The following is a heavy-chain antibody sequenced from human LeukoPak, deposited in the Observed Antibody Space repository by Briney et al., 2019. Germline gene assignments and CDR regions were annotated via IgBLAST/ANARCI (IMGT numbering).Heavy chain of an antibody. CDR3: ARGSIGPVGLWFGELPYYYYGMDV. CDR2: ISAYNGNT. D-gene: IGHD3-10*01. V-gene: IGHV1-18*01. J-gene: IGHJ6*02. CDR1: GYTFTSYG. Sequence: ASVKVSCKASGYTFTSYGISWVRQAPGQGLERMGWISAYNGNTNYAQKLQGRVTMTTDTSTSTAYMQLRSLRSDDTAVYYCARGSIGPVGLWFGELPYYYYGMDVWGQGTTVTVSS.